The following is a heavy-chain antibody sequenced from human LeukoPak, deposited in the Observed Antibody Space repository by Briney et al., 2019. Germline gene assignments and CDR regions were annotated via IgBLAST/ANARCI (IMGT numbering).Heavy chain of an antibody. CDR3: ARVGMTSGSGCDY. J-gene: IGHJ4*02. CDR2: ISSNGGST. Sequence: GSLRLSCAASGFTLSRHAMHWVRQAPGKGLEFVSAISSNGGSTYYANSVKGRFTISRDSYKNTLYLQMGSLRAEDMALYYCARVGMTSGSGCDYWGQGTLVTVSS. D-gene: IGHD6-19*01. V-gene: IGHV3-64*01. CDR1: GFTLSRHA.